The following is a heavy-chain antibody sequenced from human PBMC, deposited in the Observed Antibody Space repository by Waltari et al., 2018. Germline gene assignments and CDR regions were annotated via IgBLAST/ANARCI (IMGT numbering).Heavy chain of an antibody. Sequence: QLQVQEPGPGLVKPSETLSLTCSVSGDSINSSRYYWGWIRQSPGKGLQWIGAVYDRGNAFYNPSLKSRVTVSVDMSQNQFSLKLNSVTAADTAVYYCARHWGSRIYWSFDLWGRGTLVTVSS. D-gene: IGHD3-16*01. CDR3: ARHWGSRIYWSFDL. J-gene: IGHJ2*01. CDR2: VYDRGNA. CDR1: GDSINSSRYY. V-gene: IGHV4-39*01.